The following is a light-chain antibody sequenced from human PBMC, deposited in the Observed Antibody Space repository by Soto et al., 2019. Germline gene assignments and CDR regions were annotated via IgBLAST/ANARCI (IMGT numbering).Light chain of an antibody. CDR2: DAS. J-gene: IGKJ1*01. CDR1: QSISSW. V-gene: IGKV1-5*01. Sequence: DIQMTQSPSTLPASVGDRVTITCRASQSISSWLAWYQQKPRKAPKLLIYDASSLESGVPSRFSGSGSGTEFTLTISSLQPDDFATYYCQQYNSYPRTFGQGTKVEI. CDR3: QQYNSYPRT.